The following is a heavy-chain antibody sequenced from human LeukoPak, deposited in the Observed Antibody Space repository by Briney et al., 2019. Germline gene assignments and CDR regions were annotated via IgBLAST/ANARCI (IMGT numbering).Heavy chain of an antibody. CDR3: ARDSGSYPHVAFDI. CDR2: IYYSGST. V-gene: IGHV4-39*07. CDR1: GGSIGSDVYY. J-gene: IGHJ3*02. D-gene: IGHD1-26*01. Sequence: PSETLSLTCTVSGGSIGSDVYYWGWIRQPPGKGLEWIGNIYYSGSTYYNPSLNSRVTISIDTSKNQFSLRLSSFTAADTAVYYCARDSGSYPHVAFDIWGQGALVTVSS.